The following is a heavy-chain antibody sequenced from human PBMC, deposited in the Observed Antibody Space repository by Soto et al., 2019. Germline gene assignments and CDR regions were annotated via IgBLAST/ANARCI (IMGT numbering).Heavy chain of an antibody. J-gene: IGHJ6*02. CDR1: GYTFTSYY. V-gene: IGHV1-46*01. CDR3: ASRITMVRGVIRYYYYYGMDV. CDR2: INPSGGST. Sequence: ASVKVSCKASGYTFTSYYMHWVRQAPGQGLEWMGIINPSGGSTSYAQKFQGRVTMTRDTSTSTVYMELSSLRSEDTAVYYCASRITMVRGVIRYYYYYGMDVWGQGTTVTVSS. D-gene: IGHD3-10*01.